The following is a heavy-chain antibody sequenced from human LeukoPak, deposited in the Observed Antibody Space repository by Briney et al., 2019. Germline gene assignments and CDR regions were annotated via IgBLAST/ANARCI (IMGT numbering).Heavy chain of an antibody. Sequence: PSETLSLTCTVSGGSISSSSYYWGWIRQPPGKGLEWIGSIYYSGSTYYNPSLKSRVTISVDTSKNQFSLKLSSVTAADTAVYYCARAVFEYSSSFDYWGQGTLVNDSS. J-gene: IGHJ4*02. D-gene: IGHD6-6*01. CDR3: ARAVFEYSSSFDY. CDR2: IYYSGST. CDR1: GGSISSSSYY. V-gene: IGHV4-39*07.